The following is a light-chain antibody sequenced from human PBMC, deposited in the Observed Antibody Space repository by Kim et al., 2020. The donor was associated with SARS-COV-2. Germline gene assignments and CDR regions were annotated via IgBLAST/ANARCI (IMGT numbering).Light chain of an antibody. Sequence: VSPGQTASITCSGDKLGDKYACWYQQKPRQSPVLVIYQDSKRPSGIPERFSGSNSGNTASLTISGTQAMDEADYYCQAWDSSTVVFGGGTQLTVL. V-gene: IGLV3-1*01. J-gene: IGLJ2*01. CDR1: KLGDKY. CDR3: QAWDSSTVV. CDR2: QDS.